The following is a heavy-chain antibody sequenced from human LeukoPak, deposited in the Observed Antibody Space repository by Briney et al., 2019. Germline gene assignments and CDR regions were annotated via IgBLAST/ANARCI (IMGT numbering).Heavy chain of an antibody. CDR1: GGSFSGHY. CDR3: ARSRFRGYCSGGSCLNFDY. V-gene: IGHV4-34*01. CDR2: INHSGST. J-gene: IGHJ4*02. D-gene: IGHD2-15*01. Sequence: SETLSLTCAVYGGSFSGHYWSWIRQPPGKGLEWIGEINHSGSTNYNPSLKSRVTISVDTSKNQFSLKLSSATAADTAVYYCARSRFRGYCSGGSCLNFDYWGQGTLVTVSS.